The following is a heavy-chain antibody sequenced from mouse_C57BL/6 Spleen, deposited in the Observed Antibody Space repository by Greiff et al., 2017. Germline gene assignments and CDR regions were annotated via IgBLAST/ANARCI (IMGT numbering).Heavy chain of an antibody. CDR2: LGPGSGST. CDR3: AREGFAY. CDR1: GYTFTDYY. J-gene: IGHJ3*01. V-gene: IGHV1-77*01. Sequence: QVQLQQSGAELVKPGASVKISCKASGYTFTDYYINWVKQRPGQGLEWIGKLGPGSGSTYYNEKFKGKATLTADKSSSTAYMQLSSLTSEDSAVYFCAREGFAYWGRGTLVTVSA.